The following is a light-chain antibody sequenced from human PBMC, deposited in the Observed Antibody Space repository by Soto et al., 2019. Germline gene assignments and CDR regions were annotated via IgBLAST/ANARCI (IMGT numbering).Light chain of an antibody. V-gene: IGLV2-11*01. CDR2: DVT. J-gene: IGLJ1*01. CDR1: STDVGDYNY. CDR3: CSYAGSYSYV. Sequence: QSVLTQPRSVSGSPGQSVTISCTGTSTDVGDYNYVSWYQQHPGKAPKLIIYDVTRRPSGVPDRFSGSKSGNTASLTISGLQAEDEADYYCCSYAGSYSYVFGIGTKLTVL.